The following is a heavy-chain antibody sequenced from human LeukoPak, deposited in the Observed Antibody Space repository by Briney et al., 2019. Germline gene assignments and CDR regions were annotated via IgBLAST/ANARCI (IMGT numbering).Heavy chain of an antibody. V-gene: IGHV4-4*02. CDR1: GGSISSSNW. D-gene: IGHD5-18*01. CDR2: IYHSGST. CDR3: ARVYSRENYFDY. Sequence: PSGTLSLTCAVSGGSISSSNWWSRVRQPPGKGLEWIGEIYHSGSTNYNPSLKSRVTISVDKSTNQFSLKLSSVTAADTAVYYCARVYSRENYFDYWGQGTLVSVSS. J-gene: IGHJ4*02.